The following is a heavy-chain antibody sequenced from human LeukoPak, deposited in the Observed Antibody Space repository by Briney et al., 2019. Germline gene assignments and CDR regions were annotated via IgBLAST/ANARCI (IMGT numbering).Heavy chain of an antibody. CDR2: IYTSGST. J-gene: IGHJ4*02. V-gene: IGHV4-61*02. CDR1: GGSISSGSYY. CDR3: ARGTAMVKTHPFDY. Sequence: SETLSLTCTVSGGSISSGSYYWSWIRQPAGKGLEWIGRIYTSGSTNYNPSLKSRVTISVDTSKNQFSLKLSSVTAADTAVYYCARGTAMVKTHPFDYWGQGTLVTVSS. D-gene: IGHD5-18*01.